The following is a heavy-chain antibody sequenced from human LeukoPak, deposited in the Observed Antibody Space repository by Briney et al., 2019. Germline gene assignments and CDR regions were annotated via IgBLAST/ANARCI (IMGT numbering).Heavy chain of an antibody. J-gene: IGHJ4*02. CDR3: AKGRYCSSTGCHYFFDN. V-gene: IGHV3-23*01. CDR1: GFTFSSHA. Sequence: GGSLRLSCTASGFTFSSHAMSWVRQAPGKGLDWFSAISGSGDSTYHADSMKGRFNISRDNSKNTLYLQMNSLRAEDTAVYYCAKGRYCSSTGCHYFFDNWGQGTLVTVSS. CDR2: ISGSGDST. D-gene: IGHD2-2*01.